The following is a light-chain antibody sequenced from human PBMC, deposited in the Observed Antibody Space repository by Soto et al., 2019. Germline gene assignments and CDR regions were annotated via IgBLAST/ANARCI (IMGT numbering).Light chain of an antibody. CDR1: SSNIESNY. V-gene: IGLV1-51*01. CDR3: GTWDSSLSAFV. Sequence: QSVLTQPPSVSATPGQKVTISCSGGSSNIESNYVSWYQQLPGTAPKLLIYDYNKRPSGIPDRFSGSKSGTSATLGITGLQTGDEADYYCGTWDSSLSAFVFGTGTKLTVL. J-gene: IGLJ1*01. CDR2: DYN.